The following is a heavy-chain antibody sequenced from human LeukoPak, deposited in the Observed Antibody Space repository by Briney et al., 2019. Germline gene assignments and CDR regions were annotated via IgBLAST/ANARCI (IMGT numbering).Heavy chain of an antibody. Sequence: PSETLSLTCAVYGGSFSGYYWSWIRQPPGKGLEWIGEINHSGSTNYNPSLKSRVAISVDTSKNQFSLKLNSVTAADTAMYYCARGLQGYSNSLDFWGQETLVTVSS. CDR2: INHSGST. J-gene: IGHJ4*02. D-gene: IGHD4-11*01. CDR3: ARGLQGYSNSLDF. CDR1: GGSFSGYY. V-gene: IGHV4-34*01.